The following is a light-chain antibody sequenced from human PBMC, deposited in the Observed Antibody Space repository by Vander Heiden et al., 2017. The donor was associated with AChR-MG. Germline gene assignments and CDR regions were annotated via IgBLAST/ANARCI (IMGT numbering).Light chain of an antibody. J-gene: IGKJ1*01. CDR3: QQGYSTPRT. V-gene: IGKV1-39*01. CDR1: QGISKE. CDR2: AAS. Sequence: IQMTQFPSSLSASVGDRVTITCRASQGISKELGWYQQKPGKAPKLLIYAASSLQSGVPSRFSGSGSGTHFILTISSLQPEDFASYYCQQGYSTPRTFGHGTKVGIK.